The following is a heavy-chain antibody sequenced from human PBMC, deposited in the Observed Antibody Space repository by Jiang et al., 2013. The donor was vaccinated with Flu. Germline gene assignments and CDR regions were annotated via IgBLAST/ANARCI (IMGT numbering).Heavy chain of an antibody. V-gene: IGHV1-46*01. CDR2: INPSGGGT. CDR3: ARSDSCGGDCYFLDY. J-gene: IGHJ4*02. D-gene: IGHD2-21*02. CDR1: GYTFTRYY. Sequence: QSGAEVKKPGASVKVSCKASGYTFTRYYVNWVRQAPGQGLEWMGIINPSGGGTNYAQKFQDRVTMTRDTSTNTVYMELSSLTSEDTAFYYCARSDSCGGDCYFLDYWGQGTLVTVSS.